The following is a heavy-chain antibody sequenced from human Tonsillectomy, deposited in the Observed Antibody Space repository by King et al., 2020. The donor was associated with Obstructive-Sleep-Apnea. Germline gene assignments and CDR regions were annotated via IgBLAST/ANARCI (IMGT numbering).Heavy chain of an antibody. CDR3: ARNLVTMVRGVISYGMDV. D-gene: IGHD3-10*01. CDR2: MNPNSGNT. Sequence: VQLVESGAEVKKPGASVKVSCKASGYTFTSYDINWVRQATGQGLEWKGWMNPNSGNTGYAQKFQGRVTMNRNTSISTAYMELGSLGSEYTAVYYCARNLVTMVRGVISYGMDVWGQGTTVTVSS. J-gene: IGHJ6*02. V-gene: IGHV1-8*01. CDR1: GYTFTSYD.